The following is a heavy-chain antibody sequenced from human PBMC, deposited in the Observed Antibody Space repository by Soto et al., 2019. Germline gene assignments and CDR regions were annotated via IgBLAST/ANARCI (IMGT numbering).Heavy chain of an antibody. CDR3: ARDGCSGGSCYGDYYYYYGMDV. D-gene: IGHD2-15*01. CDR2: ISAYNGNT. Sequence: ASVKVSCKASGYTFTSYGISWVRQAPGQGLEWMGWISAYNGNTNYAQKLQGRVTMTTDTSTRTAYMELRSLRSDDTAVYYCARDGCSGGSCYGDYYYYYGMDVWGQGTTVTVSS. J-gene: IGHJ6*02. V-gene: IGHV1-18*04. CDR1: GYTFTSYG.